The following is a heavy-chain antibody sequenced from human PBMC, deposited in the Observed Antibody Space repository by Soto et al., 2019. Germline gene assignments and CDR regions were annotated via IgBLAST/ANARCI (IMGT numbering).Heavy chain of an antibody. CDR2: IIPIFGTA. CDR1: GGTFSSYA. V-gene: IGHV1-69*13. D-gene: IGHD2-2*02. J-gene: IGHJ6*02. Sequence: SVKVSCKASGGTFSSYAISWVRQAPGQGLEWMGGIIPIFGTANYAQKFQGRVTITADESTSTAYMELSSLRSEDTAVYYCARGIVVVPAAISPPYYYYGMDVWGQGTTVTVSS. CDR3: ARGIVVVPAAISPPYYYYGMDV.